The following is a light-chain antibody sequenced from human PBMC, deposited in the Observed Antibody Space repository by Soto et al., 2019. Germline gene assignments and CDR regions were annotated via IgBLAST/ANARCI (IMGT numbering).Light chain of an antibody. CDR1: NSDVGYYDS. J-gene: IGLJ3*02. V-gene: IGLV2-14*01. CDR2: EVI. CDR3: ASYTVNSIWV. Sequence: QAVVTQPASVSGSPGQSITISCTGTNSDVGYYDSVSWYQHHPGQAPKLIISEVINRPSGVSNRFSAFKSGHTASLTISGLQAEDEADYFCASYTVNSIWVFGGGTKVTVL.